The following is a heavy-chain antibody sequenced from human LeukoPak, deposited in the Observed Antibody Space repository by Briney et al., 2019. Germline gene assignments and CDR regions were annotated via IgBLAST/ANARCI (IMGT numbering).Heavy chain of an antibody. CDR2: IFWDDYK. CDR1: GFSLRTTGVG. V-gene: IGHV2-5*02. J-gene: IGHJ4*02. D-gene: IGHD5-24*01. Sequence: SGPTLVNPTQTLTLTCTFSGFSLRTTGVGLDWIRQTPGEALEWLAPIFWDDYKRYRPSLRSRLTITKDTSKNQVVLKMTNMDPVDTATYYCAHTRDGYNFLDYWGQGTLVTVSS. CDR3: AHTRDGYNFLDY.